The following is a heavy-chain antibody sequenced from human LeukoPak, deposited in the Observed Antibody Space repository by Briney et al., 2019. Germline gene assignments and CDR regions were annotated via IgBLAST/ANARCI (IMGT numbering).Heavy chain of an antibody. CDR3: ARGTWLNKLFDY. V-gene: IGHV3-30*04. CDR2: ISYDGSNK. Sequence: PGGSLRLSCAASGFTFSSYAMHWVRQAPGKGLEWVAVISYDGSNKYYADSVKGRFTISRDNSKNTLYLQMNSLRAEDTAVYYCARGTWLNKLFDYWGQGTLVTVSS. J-gene: IGHJ4*02. CDR1: GFTFSSYA. D-gene: IGHD1/OR15-1a*01.